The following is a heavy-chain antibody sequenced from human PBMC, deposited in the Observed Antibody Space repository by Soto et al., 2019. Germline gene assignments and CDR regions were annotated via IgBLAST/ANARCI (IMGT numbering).Heavy chain of an antibody. Sequence: GGSLRLSCAASGFTFSSYAMSWVRQAPGKGLEWVSAISGSGGSTYYADSVKGRFTISRDNSKNTLYLQMNSLRAEDTAVYFFGKGEEDYGGYGYWAQAILVTVSS. J-gene: IGHJ4*02. D-gene: IGHD3-16*01. CDR1: GFTFSSYA. V-gene: IGHV3-23*01. CDR3: GKGEEDYGGYGY. CDR2: ISGSGGST.